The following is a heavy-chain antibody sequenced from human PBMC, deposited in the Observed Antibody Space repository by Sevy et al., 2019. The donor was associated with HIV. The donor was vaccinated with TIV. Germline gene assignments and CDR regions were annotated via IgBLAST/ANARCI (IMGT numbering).Heavy chain of an antibody. J-gene: IGHJ4*02. D-gene: IGHD6-13*01. Sequence: GGSLRLSCAASGFTFTDYTMNWVRQAPGKGLEWVSSISISSRYKNYADSVKGRFTISRDNAKNSLYLQMSSLRADGTAVYYCARVSSSWDGDFDYWGQGTRVTVSS. CDR3: ARVSSSWDGDFDY. V-gene: IGHV3-21*01. CDR1: GFTFTDYT. CDR2: ISISSRYK.